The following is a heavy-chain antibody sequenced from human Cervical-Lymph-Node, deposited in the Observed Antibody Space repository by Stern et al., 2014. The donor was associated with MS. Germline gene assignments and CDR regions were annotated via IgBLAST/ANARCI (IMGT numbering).Heavy chain of an antibody. CDR3: AGPAPLD. J-gene: IGHJ4*02. V-gene: IGHV1-69*09. D-gene: IGHD2-2*01. CDR1: GGSLSTYT. CDR2: IIPALNVA. Sequence: QVQLVQYGAELKKPGSSVKVSCKASGGSLSTYTITWVRQAPGQGLEWMGRIIPALNVANYAQKFQGRLTITADKSTSTAYMEMSSLRSDDTAVYYCAGPAPLDWGQGTLVTVSS.